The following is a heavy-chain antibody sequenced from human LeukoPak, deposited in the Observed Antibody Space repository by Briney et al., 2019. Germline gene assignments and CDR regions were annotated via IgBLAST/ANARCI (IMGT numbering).Heavy chain of an antibody. Sequence: GGSLRLSCAASGFTFSSYAMSWVRQAPGKGLEWVSTISGIGGSTNYADSVKGRFTISRDNSKNTLYLQMNTLRVEDTAVYYCAKDPTAYYFDYWGQGTLVTVSS. CDR2: ISGIGGST. D-gene: IGHD4-17*01. CDR3: AKDPTAYYFDY. V-gene: IGHV3-23*01. CDR1: GFTFSSYA. J-gene: IGHJ4*02.